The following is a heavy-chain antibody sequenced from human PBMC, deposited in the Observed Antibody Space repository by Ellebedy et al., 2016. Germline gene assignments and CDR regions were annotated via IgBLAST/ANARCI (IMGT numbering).Heavy chain of an antibody. CDR2: INHSGST. V-gene: IGHV4-34*01. J-gene: IGHJ4*02. CDR3: ARVVPAAFGVDY. Sequence: SETLSLTXAVYGGSFSGYYWSWIRQPPGKGLEWIGEINHSGSTNYNPSLKSRVTISVDTSKNQFSLKLSSVTAADTAVYYCARVVPAAFGVDYWGQGTLVTVSS. CDR1: GGSFSGYY. D-gene: IGHD2-2*01.